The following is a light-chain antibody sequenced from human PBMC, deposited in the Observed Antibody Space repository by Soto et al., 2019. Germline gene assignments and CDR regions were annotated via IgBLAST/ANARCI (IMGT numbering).Light chain of an antibody. V-gene: IGKV4-1*01. CDR2: WAS. J-gene: IGKJ2*01. CDR1: QSVLYSSNNKNY. Sequence: DIVRTQSPDSLAVSLGERATINCKSSQSVLYSSNNKNYLAWYQQKPGQPPKLLIYWASTRESGVPDRFSGRGSGTDFTLTISSLQAEDVAVYYCQQYYSTPYTFGQGTKLEIK. CDR3: QQYYSTPYT.